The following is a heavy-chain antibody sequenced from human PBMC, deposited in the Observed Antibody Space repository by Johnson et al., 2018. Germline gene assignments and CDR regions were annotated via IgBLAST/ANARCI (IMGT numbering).Heavy chain of an antibody. J-gene: IGHJ1*01. CDR2: INPDSRNT. V-gene: IGHV3-23*04. D-gene: IGHD3-10*01. Sequence: VQLVQSGGGLVQPGGSLRLSCVASGFTFSSYPMSWVRQVPGKGLEWVSTINPDSRNTHYADSVRGRFAISRDNSKNTLFLQMDSLKTEDTAVYHCVCASGITYPYFQKWGQGSLVTVSS. CDR3: VCASGITYPYFQK. CDR1: GFTFSSYP.